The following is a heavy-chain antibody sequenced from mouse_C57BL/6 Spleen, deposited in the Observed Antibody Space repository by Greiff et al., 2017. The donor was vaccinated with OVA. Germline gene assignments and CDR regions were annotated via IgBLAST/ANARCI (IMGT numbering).Heavy chain of an antibody. J-gene: IGHJ4*01. Sequence: EVMLVESGGGLVKPGGSLKLSRAASGFTFSSYAMSWVRQTPEKRLEWVATISDGGSYTYYPDNVKGRFTISRDNAKNNLYLQMSHLKSEDTAMYYCARRGYYGSRAIYYAMDYWGQGTSVTVSS. D-gene: IGHD1-1*01. CDR2: ISDGGSYT. V-gene: IGHV5-4*03. CDR1: GFTFSSYA. CDR3: ARRGYYGSRAIYYAMDY.